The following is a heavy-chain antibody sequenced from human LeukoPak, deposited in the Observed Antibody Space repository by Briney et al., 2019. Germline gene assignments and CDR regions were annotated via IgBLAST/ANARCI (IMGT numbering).Heavy chain of an antibody. CDR3: ATSGYCSSTSCPIDY. J-gene: IGHJ4*02. CDR1: GYTFTSYG. V-gene: IGHV1-18*01. D-gene: IGHD2-2*01. CDR2: ISAYNGNT. Sequence: ASVKVSCKASGYTFTSYGISWVRQAPGQGLEWMGWISAYNGNTNYAQKLQGRVTMTEDTSTDTAYMELSSLRSEDTAVYYCATSGYCSSTSCPIDYWGQGTLVTVSS.